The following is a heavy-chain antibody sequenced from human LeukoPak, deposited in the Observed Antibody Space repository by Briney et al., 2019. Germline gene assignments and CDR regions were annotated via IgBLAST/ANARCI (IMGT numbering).Heavy chain of an antibody. CDR3: ARAPTAPRGYSYGYFDY. J-gene: IGHJ4*02. CDR2: ISYNGSNK. V-gene: IGHV3-30*04. Sequence: GGSLRLSCAASGFTFSSYAMHWVRQAPGKGLEGVAVISYNGSNKYYADSVKGRFTIAKHNSKNTLYLQMNSLRAEDTAVYYCARAPTAPRGYSYGYFDYWGQGTLVTVSS. CDR1: GFTFSSYA. D-gene: IGHD5-18*01.